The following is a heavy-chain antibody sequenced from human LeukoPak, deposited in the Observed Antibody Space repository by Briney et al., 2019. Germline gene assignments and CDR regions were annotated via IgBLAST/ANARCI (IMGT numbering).Heavy chain of an antibody. D-gene: IGHD1-1*01. J-gene: IGHJ3*02. CDR3: ARVTPETNEESAAFDI. V-gene: IGHV3-21*01. CDR1: GFTFSSYS. CDR2: ISSSSSYI. Sequence: GGSLRLSCAASGFTFSSYSMNWVRQAPGKGLEWVSSISSSSSYIYYADSVKGRFTISRDNAKNSLYLQMNSLRAEDTAVYYCARVTPETNEESAAFDIWGQGTMVTVSS.